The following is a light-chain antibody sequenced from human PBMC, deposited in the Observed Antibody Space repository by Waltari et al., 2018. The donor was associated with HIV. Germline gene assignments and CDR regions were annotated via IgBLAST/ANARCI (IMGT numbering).Light chain of an antibody. CDR1: SSDVGGYNF. Sequence: QSALTQPPSASGSPGQSVTISCTGTSSDVGGYNFVSWYQQHPGKAPKLMIFEVTKRPSGVPARFSGSKTGNTASLTVSGLQADDEADYYCSSYAGGNNLVFGGGTKLIVL. V-gene: IGLV2-8*01. CDR2: EVT. J-gene: IGLJ2*01. CDR3: SSYAGGNNLV.